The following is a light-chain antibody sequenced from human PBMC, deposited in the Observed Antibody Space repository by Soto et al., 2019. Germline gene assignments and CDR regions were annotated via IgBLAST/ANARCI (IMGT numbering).Light chain of an antibody. J-gene: IGKJ5*01. CDR2: DAS. Sequence: VVLTQSPATLSLSPGERATLSCRTSLSVSVYLDWYQQKPGQAPRLLISDASNRATGIPARFSGSGSGTDFTLTICSLEHEDFAVNYCHQRQYWPPITFGQGTRLDIK. CDR3: HQRQYWPPIT. CDR1: LSVSVY. V-gene: IGKV3-11*01.